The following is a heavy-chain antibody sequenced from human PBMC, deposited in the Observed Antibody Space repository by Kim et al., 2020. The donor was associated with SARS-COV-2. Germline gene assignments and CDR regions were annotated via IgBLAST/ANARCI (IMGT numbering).Heavy chain of an antibody. J-gene: IGHJ5*02. D-gene: IGHD4-17*01. CDR2: IYYSGST. V-gene: IGHV4-31*03. Sequence: SETLSLTCTVSGGSISSGGYYWSWIRQHPGKGLEWIGYIYYSGSTYYNPSLKSRVTISVDTSKNQFSLKLSSVTAADTAVYYCARWGVFRTTVVRKPIFNWFDPWGQGTLVTVSS. CDR3: ARWGVFRTTVVRKPIFNWFDP. CDR1: GGSISSGGYY.